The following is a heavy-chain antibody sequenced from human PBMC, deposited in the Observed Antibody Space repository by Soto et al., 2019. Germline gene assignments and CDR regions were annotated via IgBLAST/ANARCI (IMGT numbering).Heavy chain of an antibody. V-gene: IGHV3-23*01. J-gene: IGHJ4*02. Sequence: EVQVLESGGGLVQPGGSLRLSCAASGFTFSSYAMSWVRQAPGQGLEWVSAISGSGSNPYYADSVKGRFTISRDNSKNTLDLQKNRLRAEHTAPYYCAKTATMTIRDAFDHWGQGTLVTVSS. CDR1: GFTFSSYA. CDR3: AKTATMTIRDAFDH. CDR2: ISGSGSNP. D-gene: IGHD4-17*01.